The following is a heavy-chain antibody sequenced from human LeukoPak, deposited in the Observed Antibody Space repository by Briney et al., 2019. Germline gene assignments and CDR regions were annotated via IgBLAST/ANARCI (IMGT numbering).Heavy chain of an antibody. V-gene: IGHV4-39*01. J-gene: IGHJ4*02. CDR2: IYYSGST. CDR1: GGSISSSSYY. Sequence: SETLSLTCTVSGGSISSSSYYWGWIRQPPGKGLEWIGSIYYSGSTYYNPSLKSRVTISVDTSKNQFSLKLSSVTAADTAVYYCEGAEGQKMPYYWGQGTLVTVSS. CDR3: EGAEGQKMPYY. D-gene: IGHD2-2*01.